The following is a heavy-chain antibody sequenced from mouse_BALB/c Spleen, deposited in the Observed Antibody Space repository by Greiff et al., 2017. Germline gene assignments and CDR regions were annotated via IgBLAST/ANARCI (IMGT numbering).Heavy chain of an antibody. D-gene: IGHD2-14*01. CDR2: IRLKSNNYAT. J-gene: IGHJ2*01. CDR1: GFTFSNYW. V-gene: IGHV6-6*02. Sequence: VQLKESGGGLVQPGGSMKLSCVASGFTFSNYWMNWVRQSPEKGLEWVAEIRLKSNNYATHYAESVKGRFTISRDDSKSSVYLQMNNLRAEDTGIYYCTRRGIGDFDYWGQGTTLTVSS. CDR3: TRRGIGDFDY.